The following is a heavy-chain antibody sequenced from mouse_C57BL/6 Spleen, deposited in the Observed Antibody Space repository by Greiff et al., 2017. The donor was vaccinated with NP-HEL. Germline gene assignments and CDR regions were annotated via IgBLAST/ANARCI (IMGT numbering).Heavy chain of an antibody. Sequence: EAGGGLVQPKGSLKLSCAASGFTFNTYAMHWVRQAPGQGLEWVARIRSKSSNYATYYADSVKDRLTIDRDDSQSKLYLQMNNLKTDDTAMYDCVREAFYYYGSSPYYAMDYWGQGTSVTVSS. V-gene: IGHV10-3*01. CDR2: IRSKSSNYAT. D-gene: IGHD1-1*01. CDR1: GFTFNTYA. J-gene: IGHJ4*01. CDR3: VREAFYYYGSSPYYAMDY.